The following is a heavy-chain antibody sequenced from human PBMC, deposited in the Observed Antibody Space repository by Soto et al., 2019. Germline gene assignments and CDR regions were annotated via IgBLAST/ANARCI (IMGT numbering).Heavy chain of an antibody. Sequence: ASVKVSCKASGYTFTSYGISWVRQAPGQGLEWMGWISGYNGNTNYAQRLQGRVTMTTDTSTSTAYMELRSLRSDDTAVYYCARGDGAAAGTGYYGMDVWGQGTTVTVSS. CDR3: ARGDGAAAGTGYYGMDV. V-gene: IGHV1-18*01. CDR1: GYTFTSYG. D-gene: IGHD6-13*01. J-gene: IGHJ6*02. CDR2: ISGYNGNT.